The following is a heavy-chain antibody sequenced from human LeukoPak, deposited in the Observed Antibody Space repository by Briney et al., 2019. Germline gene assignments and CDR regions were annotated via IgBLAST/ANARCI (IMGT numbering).Heavy chain of an antibody. J-gene: IGHJ4*02. CDR3: ARDRGYTSFDF. CDR1: GFIFSNSW. V-gene: IGHV3-7*01. D-gene: IGHD5-18*01. CDR2: TKPDGSQK. Sequence: PGGSLRLSCAAYGFIFSNSWMNWLRHAPGKGLECGASTKPDGSQKYYVDSVRGRFFVSRDNVKDSLYLQMDSLRADDTAVYYCARDRGYTSFDFWGQGTLVAVSS.